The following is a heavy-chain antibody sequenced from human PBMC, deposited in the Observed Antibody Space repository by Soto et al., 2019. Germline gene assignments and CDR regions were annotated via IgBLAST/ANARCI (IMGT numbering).Heavy chain of an antibody. Sequence: QVQLVESGGGVVQPGRSLRLSCAASGFTFSSYAMHWVRQAPGKGLEWVAFISYDESNKYYADSVKGRFTISRDKSKNTLYLQMNSLRAEYTAVYYCARVSGSNWYEGAFDIWGQGTMVTVSS. CDR2: ISYDESNK. CDR1: GFTFSSYA. V-gene: IGHV3-30-3*01. J-gene: IGHJ3*02. CDR3: ARVSGSNWYEGAFDI. D-gene: IGHD6-13*01.